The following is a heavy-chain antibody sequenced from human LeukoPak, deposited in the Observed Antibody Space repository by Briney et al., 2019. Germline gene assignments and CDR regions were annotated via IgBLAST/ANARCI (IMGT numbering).Heavy chain of an antibody. V-gene: IGHV3-72*01. D-gene: IGHD2-15*01. J-gene: IGHJ6*02. CDR2: VRHKFRSYST. CDR3: ARGDSGRGKEYYYGADV. Sequence: PGGSLRLSCAASGFSFSEFFMDWVRQAPGKGLEWLGRVRHKFRSYSTECAASVKGRFTISRDDSQNSVFLQMSSLRTEDTAVYYCARGDSGRGKEYYYGADVWGQGTTVTVSS. CDR1: GFSFSEFF.